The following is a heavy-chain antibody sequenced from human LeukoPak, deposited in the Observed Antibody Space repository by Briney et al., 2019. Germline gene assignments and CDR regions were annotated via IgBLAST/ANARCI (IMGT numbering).Heavy chain of an antibody. J-gene: IGHJ5*02. V-gene: IGHV4-39*01. CDR1: GGSISSSSYY. CDR2: IYYSGST. Sequence: PSETLSLTCTVSGGSISSSSYYWGWIRQPPGKGLEWIGSIYYSGSTYYNPSLKSRVTISVDTSKNQFSLKLSSVTAADTVVYYCARQGSGSYPRWFDPWGQGTLVTVSS. D-gene: IGHD3-10*01. CDR3: ARQGSGSYPRWFDP.